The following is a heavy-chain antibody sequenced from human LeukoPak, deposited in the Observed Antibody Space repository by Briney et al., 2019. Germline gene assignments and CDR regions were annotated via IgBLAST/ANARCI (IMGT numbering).Heavy chain of an antibody. CDR3: ARGRDTAMVEQ. D-gene: IGHD5-18*01. V-gene: IGHV4-34*01. J-gene: IGHJ4*02. CDR1: GGSFSGYY. CDR2: INHSGST. Sequence: SETLSLTCAVYGGSFSGYYWSWIRQPPGKGLEWIGEINHSGSTNYNPSLKSRVTISVDTSKNQFSLKLSSVTAADTAVYYCARGRDTAMVEQWGQGTLVTVSS.